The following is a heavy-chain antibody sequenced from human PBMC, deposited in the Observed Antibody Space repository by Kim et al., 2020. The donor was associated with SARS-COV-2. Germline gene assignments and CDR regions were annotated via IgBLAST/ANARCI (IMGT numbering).Heavy chain of an antibody. CDR2: IYPGDSDT. CDR3: ARHGPGRIFGLEWLTNYYYYYMDV. J-gene: IGHJ6*03. D-gene: IGHD3-3*01. CDR1: GYSFTSYW. V-gene: IGHV5-51*01. Sequence: GESLKISCKGSGYSFTSYWIGWVRQMPGKGLEWMGIIYPGDSDTRYSPSFQGQVTISPDKSISTAYLQWSSLKASDTAMYYCARHGPGRIFGLEWLTNYYYYYMDVWGKGTTVTVSS.